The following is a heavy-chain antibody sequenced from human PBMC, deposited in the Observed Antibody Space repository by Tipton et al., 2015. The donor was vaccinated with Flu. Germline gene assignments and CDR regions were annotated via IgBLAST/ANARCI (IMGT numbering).Heavy chain of an antibody. CDR1: GYTFTTYH. CDR2: ITPSGGST. V-gene: IGHV1-46*01. D-gene: IGHD5-18*01. Sequence: QLVQSGAEVKKPGASVKISCKSAGYTFTTYHMHWVRQAPGQGLEWMGIITPSGGSTFYSQKFQGRVTMTRDTSTSTDYMELSSLRSEDTAVHYCARGSYGDLIDSWGQGTLVTVSS. J-gene: IGHJ4*02. CDR3: ARGSYGDLIDS.